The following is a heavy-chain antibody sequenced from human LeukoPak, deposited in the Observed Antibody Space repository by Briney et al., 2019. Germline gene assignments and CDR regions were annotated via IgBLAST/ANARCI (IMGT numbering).Heavy chain of an antibody. CDR3: ARDGGPTYYDILTGYYMSSYYYYYMDV. J-gene: IGHJ6*03. D-gene: IGHD3-9*01. CDR1: GFTFDDYA. Sequence: GRSLRLSCAASGFTFDDYAMHWVRQAPGKGLEWVSGISWNSGSIGYADSVKGRFTISRDNAENSLYLQMNSLRAEDTAVYYCARDGGPTYYDILTGYYMSSYYYYYMDVWGKGTTVTVSS. V-gene: IGHV3-9*01. CDR2: ISWNSGSI.